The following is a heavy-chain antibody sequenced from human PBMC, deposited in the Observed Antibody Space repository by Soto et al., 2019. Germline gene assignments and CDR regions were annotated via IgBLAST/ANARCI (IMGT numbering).Heavy chain of an antibody. J-gene: IGHJ4*02. D-gene: IGHD6-13*01. CDR3: AKEGSQLEWPQLFSSSKSLSY. Sequence: PGGSLRLSCAASGFTFSSYAMSWVRQAPGKGLEWVSAISGSGGSTYYADSVKGRFTIPRDNSKNTLYLQMNSLRAEDTAVYYCAKEGSQLEWPQLFSSSKSLSYWGQGTLVTVSS. CDR2: ISGSGGST. V-gene: IGHV3-23*01. CDR1: GFTFSSYA.